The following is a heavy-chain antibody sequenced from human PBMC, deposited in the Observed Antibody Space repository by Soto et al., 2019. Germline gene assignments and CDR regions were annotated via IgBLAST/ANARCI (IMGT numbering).Heavy chain of an antibody. CDR3: ARDRGQWLVYPHRDYYYYYMDV. D-gene: IGHD6-19*01. CDR1: GGSISNSSYL. Sequence: SETLSLTCSVSGGSISNSSYLWGWVRQPPGKGLQWIGSVSHIGSTNYNQSLKSRLTISVGTSKTQSSLRLDSGTAADKAVYYCARDRGQWLVYPHRDYYYYYMDVWGKGTTVTVSS. J-gene: IGHJ6*03. CDR2: VSHIGST. V-gene: IGHV4-39*02.